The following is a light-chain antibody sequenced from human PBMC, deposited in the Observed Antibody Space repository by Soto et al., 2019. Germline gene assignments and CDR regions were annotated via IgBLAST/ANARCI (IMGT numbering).Light chain of an antibody. Sequence: EIVLTQSPATLSLSPGERATLSCRASQSVSSYLAWYQQKRGQAPRLLIYDASNRATGIPARFSGSGAETDFTLTLSSLEPEYVAIYYCQQRSNRPITCAQRPRLQLK. J-gene: IGKJ5*01. CDR3: QQRSNRPIT. CDR1: QSVSSY. CDR2: DAS. V-gene: IGKV3-11*01.